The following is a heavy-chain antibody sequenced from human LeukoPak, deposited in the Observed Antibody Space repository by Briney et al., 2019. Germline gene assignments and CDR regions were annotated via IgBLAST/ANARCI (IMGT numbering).Heavy chain of an antibody. V-gene: IGHV3-74*01. J-gene: IGHJ4*02. Sequence: GGSLRLSCAASGFPFSEYWMHWVRQAPGKGLQWVSRISPDGSLTPYVDSVKGRFTISRDNAKNTLYLQMSSLRAENTAVYYCAVDYYGSGSHWGQGALGTVSA. CDR3: AVDYYGSGSH. CDR2: ISPDGSLT. CDR1: GFPFSEYW. D-gene: IGHD3-10*01.